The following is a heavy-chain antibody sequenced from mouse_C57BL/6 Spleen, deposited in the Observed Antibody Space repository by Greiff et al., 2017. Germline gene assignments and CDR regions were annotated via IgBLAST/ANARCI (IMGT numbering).Heavy chain of an antibody. Sequence: EVQLVESGGGLVQPGESLKLSCESTEYEFPSYDMSWVRQTPEKRLELVADFNSDGGSTYYPDTMERRFIISRDNTKKTLYLQISSLRSEDTALYYGARHGFDDGYSWFAYWGQGTLVTVSA. J-gene: IGHJ3*01. D-gene: IGHD2-3*01. CDR2: FNSDGGST. CDR1: EYEFPSYD. V-gene: IGHV5-2*01. CDR3: ARHGFDDGYSWFAY.